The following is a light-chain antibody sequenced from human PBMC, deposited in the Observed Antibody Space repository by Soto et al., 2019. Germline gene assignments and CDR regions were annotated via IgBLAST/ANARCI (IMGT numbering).Light chain of an antibody. J-gene: IGKJ5*01. Sequence: IQLTQSPSSLSASVGESVTITCRTSQDIYNYLNWYQHRPGEAPKLLIYAASYLETGVPARFSGSGSGTDFSFTITSLQPEDSATYYCQQYDTRPTMTFGQGTRLEIK. CDR3: QQYDTRPTMT. V-gene: IGKV1-33*01. CDR2: AAS. CDR1: QDIYNY.